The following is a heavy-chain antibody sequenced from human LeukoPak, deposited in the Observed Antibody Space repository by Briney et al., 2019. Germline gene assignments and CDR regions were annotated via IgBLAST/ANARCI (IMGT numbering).Heavy chain of an antibody. CDR2: ISYDGSNK. J-gene: IGHJ5*02. CDR1: GFTFSSYA. D-gene: IGHD2-8*01. V-gene: IGHV3-30-3*01. Sequence: GGSLRLSCAASGFTFSSYAMHWVRQAPGKGLEWVAVISYDGSNKYYADSVKGRFTISRDNSKNTLYLQMNSLRAEDTAVYYCARARYCTNGVCYTGRFDPWGQGTLVTVSS. CDR3: ARARYCTNGVCYTGRFDP.